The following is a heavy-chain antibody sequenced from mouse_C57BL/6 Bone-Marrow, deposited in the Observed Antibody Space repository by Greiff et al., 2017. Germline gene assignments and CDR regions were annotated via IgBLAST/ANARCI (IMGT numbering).Heavy chain of an antibody. CDR2: ISSGSSTI. CDR1: GFTFSDYG. Sequence: DVKLVASGGGLVKPGGSLKLSCAASGFTFSDYGMHWVRQAPEKGLEWVAYISSGSSTIYYADTVKGRFTISRDNAKNTLFLQMTSLRSEDTAMYYCARTGYYNYFDYWGQGATLTVSS. V-gene: IGHV5-17*01. J-gene: IGHJ2*01. D-gene: IGHD2-3*01. CDR3: ARTGYYNYFDY.